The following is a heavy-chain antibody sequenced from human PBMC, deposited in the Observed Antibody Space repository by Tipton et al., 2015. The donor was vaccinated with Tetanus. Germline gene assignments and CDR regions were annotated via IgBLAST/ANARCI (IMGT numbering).Heavy chain of an antibody. J-gene: IGHJ1*01. CDR1: GDSVSGYY. D-gene: IGHD2-8*02. CDR2: VYYTGDT. V-gene: IGHV4-59*02. CDR3: AGVTAQRTELYFEH. Sequence: TLSLTCTVSGDSVSGYYWSWIRQPPGKGLEWVGYVYYTGDTNYNPSLKSRVTISMDRSENQISLTMTSVTAADTAVYYCAGVTAQRTELYFEHWGQGTQVTVSS.